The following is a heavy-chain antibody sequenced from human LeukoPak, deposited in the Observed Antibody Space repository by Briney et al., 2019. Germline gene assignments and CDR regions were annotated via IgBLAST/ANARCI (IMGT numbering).Heavy chain of an antibody. CDR3: ARGKYCTNGVCYYFDY. V-gene: IGHV1-18*01. J-gene: IGHJ4*02. Sequence: ASVKVSCKASGYTFTSYGISWVRQAPGQGLEGMGWISAYNGNTNYAQKLQGRVTMTTDTSTSTAYMELRSLRSDDTAVYYCARGKYCTNGVCYYFDYWGQGTLVTVSS. D-gene: IGHD2-8*01. CDR2: ISAYNGNT. CDR1: GYTFTSYG.